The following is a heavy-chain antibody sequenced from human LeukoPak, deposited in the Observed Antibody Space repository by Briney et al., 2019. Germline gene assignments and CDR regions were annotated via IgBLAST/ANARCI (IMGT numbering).Heavy chain of an antibody. CDR3: ARPRDRSGWDHDAFDI. Sequence: ASVKVSCKASGYTFTSYDINWVRQATGQGLEWMGWMNPNSGNTGYAQKFQGRVTMTRNTSISTAYMELSSLRSEDTAVYYCARPRDRSGWDHDAFDIWGQGTMVTVSS. V-gene: IGHV1-8*01. J-gene: IGHJ3*02. CDR2: MNPNSGNT. D-gene: IGHD6-19*01. CDR1: GYTFTSYD.